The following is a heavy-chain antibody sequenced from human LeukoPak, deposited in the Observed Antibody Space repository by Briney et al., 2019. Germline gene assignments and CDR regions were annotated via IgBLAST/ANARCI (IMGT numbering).Heavy chain of an antibody. CDR1: GVSISSSNW. V-gene: IGHV4-4*02. J-gene: IGHJ4*02. Sequence: SETLSLTCAVSGVSISSSNWWSWVRQPPGKGLEWIGEIYHSGSTNYNPSLKSRVTISVDTSKNQFSLKLSSVTAADTAVYYCARDTDAYFDYWGQGTLVTVSS. CDR2: IYHSGST. CDR3: ARDTDAYFDY.